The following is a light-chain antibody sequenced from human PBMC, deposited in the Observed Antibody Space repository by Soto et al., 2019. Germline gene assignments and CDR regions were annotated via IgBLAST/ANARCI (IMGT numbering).Light chain of an antibody. CDR1: QSVSSY. V-gene: IGKV3-11*01. Sequence: EIVMTQSPATLSVSPGEGATLSCRASQSVSSYLAWYQQKPGQAPRLLIYDASNRATGIPARFSGSGSGTDFTLTIGSLEPEDFAVYYCQQRSNWPLTFGQGTRLEIK. J-gene: IGKJ5*01. CDR3: QQRSNWPLT. CDR2: DAS.